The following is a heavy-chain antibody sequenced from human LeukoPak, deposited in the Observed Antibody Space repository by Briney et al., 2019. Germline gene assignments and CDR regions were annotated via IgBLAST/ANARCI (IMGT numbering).Heavy chain of an antibody. CDR2: ISSSSSYI. Sequence: GGSLRLSCAASGFTFSSYSMNWVRQAPGKGLEWVSSISSSSSYIYYADSVKGRFTISRDNAKNSLYLQMNSLRAEDTAAYYCAADRGEGWDYFDYWGQGTLVTVSS. CDR3: AADRGEGWDYFDY. J-gene: IGHJ4*02. CDR1: GFTFSSYS. D-gene: IGHD3-16*01. V-gene: IGHV3-21*01.